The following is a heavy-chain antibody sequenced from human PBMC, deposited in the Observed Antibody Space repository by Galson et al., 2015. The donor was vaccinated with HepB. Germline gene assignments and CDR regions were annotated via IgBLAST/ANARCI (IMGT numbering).Heavy chain of an antibody. Sequence: SVKVSCKVSGYTLTELSMHWVRQAPGKGLEWMGGFDPEDGEAIYAQKFQGRVTMTEDTSTDTAYMELSSLRSEDTAVYYCATDPFMVRGGNYHGMDVWGQGTTVTVSS. D-gene: IGHD3-10*01. CDR2: FDPEDGEA. CDR1: GYTLTELS. V-gene: IGHV1-24*01. J-gene: IGHJ6*01. CDR3: ATDPFMVRGGNYHGMDV.